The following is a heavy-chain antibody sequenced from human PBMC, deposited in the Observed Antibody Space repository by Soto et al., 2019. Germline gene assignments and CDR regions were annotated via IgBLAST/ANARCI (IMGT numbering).Heavy chain of an antibody. V-gene: IGHV4-30-2*01. CDR1: GGSISSGGYS. D-gene: IGHD4-17*01. Sequence: QLQLQESGSGLVKPSQTLSLTCAVSGGSISSGGYSWSWIRQPPGKGLEWIGYIYHSGSTYYNPSLRGRVTISVDRSKNQFSLKLSSVTAADTAVYYCAGAHGDYVDWFDPWGQGTLVTVSS. CDR3: AGAHGDYVDWFDP. CDR2: IYHSGST. J-gene: IGHJ5*02.